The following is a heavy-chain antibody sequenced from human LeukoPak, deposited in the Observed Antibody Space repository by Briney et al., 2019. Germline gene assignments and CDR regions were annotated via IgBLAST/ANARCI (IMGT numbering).Heavy chain of an antibody. CDR1: GFTFSSYS. CDR3: ASELIAAAHY. J-gene: IGHJ4*02. Sequence: AGGSLRLSCAASGFTFSSYSMNWVRQAPGKGLEWVSYISSSSSTIYYADSVKGRFTISRDNAKNSLYLQMNSLRAEDTAVYYCASELIAAAHYWGQGTLVTVSS. D-gene: IGHD6-13*01. CDR2: ISSSSSTI. V-gene: IGHV3-48*01.